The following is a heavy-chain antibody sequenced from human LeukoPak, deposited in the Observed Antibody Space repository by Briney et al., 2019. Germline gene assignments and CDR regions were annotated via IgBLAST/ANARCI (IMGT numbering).Heavy chain of an antibody. D-gene: IGHD3-3*01. CDR2: INIDGSTT. J-gene: IGHJ6*03. Sequence: GGSLRLSCAASGFTFSIYWMHWVRQVPGKGLVWVSRINIDGSTTGYEDSVKGRFTVSRDNAKNTLYLQLNSLTAEDTAVYYCARAKADYDEYQYYYYMDVWGKGTTVTVSS. CDR3: ARAKADYDEYQYYYYMDV. V-gene: IGHV3-74*01. CDR1: GFTFSIYW.